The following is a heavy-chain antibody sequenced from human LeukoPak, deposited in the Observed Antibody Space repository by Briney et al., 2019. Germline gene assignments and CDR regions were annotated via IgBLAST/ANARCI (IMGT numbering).Heavy chain of an antibody. Sequence: SGGSLRLSCAASGFSFSSYSMNWVRQAPGKGLEWVGVISYDGSNKYYADSVKGRFTISRDNAKNSLYLQMNSLRAEDTAVYYCARAGVPAAIAGYAFDIWGQGTMVTVSS. D-gene: IGHD2-2*02. CDR1: GFSFSSYS. CDR2: ISYDGSNK. V-gene: IGHV3-30*03. J-gene: IGHJ3*02. CDR3: ARAGVPAAIAGYAFDI.